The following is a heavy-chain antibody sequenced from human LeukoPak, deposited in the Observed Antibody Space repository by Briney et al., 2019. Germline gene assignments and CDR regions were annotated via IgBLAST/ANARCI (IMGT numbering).Heavy chain of an antibody. V-gene: IGHV4-34*01. CDR1: GGSFSGYY. D-gene: IGHD3-22*01. CDR2: IYYSGST. CDR3: ARDSWWYYDSSGYPSFDY. Sequence: SETLSLTCAVYGGSFSGYYWSWIRQPPGKGLGWSGSIYYSGSTYYNPSLKSRVTISVDTSKNQFSLKLSSVTAADTAVYYCARDSWWYYDSSGYPSFDYWGQGTLVTVSS. J-gene: IGHJ4*02.